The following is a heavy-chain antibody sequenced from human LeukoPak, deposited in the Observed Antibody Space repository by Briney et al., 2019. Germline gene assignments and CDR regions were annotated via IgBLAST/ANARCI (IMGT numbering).Heavy chain of an antibody. CDR3: AGQGGYAWSWFDP. J-gene: IGHJ5*02. Sequence: ASVKVSCKASGYTFTSYGIGWVRQAPGQGLEWMGWISPYNGNTKYPQKFQRRVIMTTDTATTTVYMELRSLTSDDTAMYYCAGQGGYAWSWFDPWGQGTLVTVSS. CDR2: ISPYNGNT. CDR1: GYTFTSYG. V-gene: IGHV1-18*01. D-gene: IGHD3-3*01.